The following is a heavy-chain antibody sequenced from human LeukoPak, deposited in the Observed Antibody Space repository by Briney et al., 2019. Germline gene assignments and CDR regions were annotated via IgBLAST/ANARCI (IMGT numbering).Heavy chain of an antibody. J-gene: IGHJ4*02. V-gene: IGHV1-69*13. CDR2: IIPIFGTA. D-gene: IGHD6-13*01. CDR1: GYTFTSYG. CDR3: ARPSTRYSSSWEPYFDY. Sequence: EASVKVSCKASGYTFTSYGISWVRQAPGQGLEWMGGIIPIFGTANYAQKFQGRVTITADESTSTAYMELSSLRSEDTAVYYCARPSTRYSSSWEPYFDYWGQGTLVTVSS.